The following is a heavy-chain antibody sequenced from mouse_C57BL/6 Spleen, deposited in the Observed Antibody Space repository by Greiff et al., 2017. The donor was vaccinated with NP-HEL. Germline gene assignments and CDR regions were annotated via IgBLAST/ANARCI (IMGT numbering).Heavy chain of an antibody. D-gene: IGHD1-1*01. V-gene: IGHV5-6*01. CDR3: ARQIARGGAMDY. J-gene: IGHJ4*01. CDR2: ISSGGSYT. Sequence: EVKVVESGGDLVKPGGSLKLSCAASGFTFSSYGMSWVRQTPDKRLEWVATISSGGSYTYYPDSVKGRFTISRDNAKNTLYLQTSSLKSEDTAMYYCARQIARGGAMDYWGQGTSVTVSS. CDR1: GFTFSSYG.